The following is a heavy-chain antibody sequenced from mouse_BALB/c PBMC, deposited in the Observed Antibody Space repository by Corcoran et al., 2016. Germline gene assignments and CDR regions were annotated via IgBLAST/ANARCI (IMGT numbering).Heavy chain of an antibody. D-gene: IGHD1-1*01. CDR2: INTYTGEP. J-gene: IGHJ1*01. CDR3: ARWAYYYGSSYWYFDV. V-gene: IGHV9-1*02. Sequence: QIQLVQSGPELNKPGETIKISCKASGNTLATYGVNWVKQAPGKGLKWMGWINTYTGEPAYADDFKGRFAFSLETSASTAYLQINNLKNEDMATYFCARWAYYYGSSYWYFDVWGAGTTVTVSS. CDR1: GNTLATYG.